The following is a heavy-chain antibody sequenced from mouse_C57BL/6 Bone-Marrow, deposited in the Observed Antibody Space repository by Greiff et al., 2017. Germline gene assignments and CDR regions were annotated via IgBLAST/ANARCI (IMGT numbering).Heavy chain of an antibody. D-gene: IGHD1-1*01. CDR3: ALLLRYPYWYFDV. J-gene: IGHJ1*03. CDR2: IDPANGNT. V-gene: IGHV14-3*01. CDR1: GFNIKNTY. Sequence: EVQLQQSVAELVRPGASVKLSCTASGFNIKNTYMHWVKQRPEQGMEWIGRIDPANGNTKYAPKFQGKATITADTSSNTAYLQLSSLTSEDTAIYYCALLLRYPYWYFDVWGTGTTVTVSS.